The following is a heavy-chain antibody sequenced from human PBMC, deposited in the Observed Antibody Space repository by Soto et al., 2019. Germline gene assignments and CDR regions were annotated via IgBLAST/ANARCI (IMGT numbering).Heavy chain of an antibody. CDR3: ARAQWLADDAFDI. CDR1: GFTFSSYW. J-gene: IGHJ3*02. V-gene: IGHV3-74*01. CDR2: VKGDGSDT. Sequence: GGSLRLSCAASGFTFSSYWMHWVHQAPGKGLVWVSRVKGDGSDTTYADSVKGRFTISRDNTKNTLYLQMNSLRPEDTAVYYCARAQWLADDAFDIWGHGTMVTVSS. D-gene: IGHD6-19*01.